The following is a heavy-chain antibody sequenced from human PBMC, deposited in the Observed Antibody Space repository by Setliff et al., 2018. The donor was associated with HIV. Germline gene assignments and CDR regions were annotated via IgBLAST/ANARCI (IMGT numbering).Heavy chain of an antibody. V-gene: IGHV3-7*03. J-gene: IGHJ6*03. CDR3: ARDQGDYYYYYYMDV. CDR1: GFTFSSYW. CDR2: IKQDGSEK. D-gene: IGHD2-21*02. Sequence: ETLSLSCAASGFTFSSYWMSWVRQAPGKGLEWVANIKQDGSEKYYVDSVKGRFTISRDNAKNSLYLQMNSLRAEDTAVYYCARDQGDYYYYYYMDVWGKGTTVTVSS.